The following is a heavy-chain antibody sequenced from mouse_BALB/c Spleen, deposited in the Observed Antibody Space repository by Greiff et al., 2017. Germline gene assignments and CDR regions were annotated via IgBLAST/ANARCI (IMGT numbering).Heavy chain of an antibody. V-gene: IGHV2-9-2*01. CDR2: IWTGGGT. CDR1: GFSLTSYD. J-gene: IGHJ1*01. Sequence: VHLVESGPGLVAPSQSLSITCTVSGFSLTSYDISWIRQPPGKGLEWLGVIWTGGGTNYNSAFMSRLSISKDNSKSQVFLKMNSLQTDDTAIYYCVRDKYYGSSLYWYFDVWGAGTTVTVSS. CDR3: VRDKYYGSSLYWYFDV. D-gene: IGHD1-1*01.